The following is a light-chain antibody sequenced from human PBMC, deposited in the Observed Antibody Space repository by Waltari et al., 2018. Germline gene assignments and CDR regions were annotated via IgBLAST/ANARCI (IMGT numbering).Light chain of an antibody. Sequence: DIEMTQSPSSLSAFVGDRVTITCQASQNISSYLNWYQQKPGKDPKLLIYAASSLQSRVPSRFSGSGSGTDFTLTISSLQPEDFATYYCQQSYSTPITFGQGTRLEIK. V-gene: IGKV1-39*01. CDR1: QNISSY. J-gene: IGKJ5*01. CDR3: QQSYSTPIT. CDR2: AAS.